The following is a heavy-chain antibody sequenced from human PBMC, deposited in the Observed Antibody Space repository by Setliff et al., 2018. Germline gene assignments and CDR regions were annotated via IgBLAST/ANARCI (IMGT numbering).Heavy chain of an antibody. CDR1: GGSISSGSYY. D-gene: IGHD2-15*01. CDR3: AREGYFPRGGNDLYYFDY. V-gene: IGHV4-61*09. CDR2: IYTSGST. J-gene: IGHJ4*02. Sequence: LSLTCTVSGGSISSGSYYWSWIRQPAGKGLEWIGHIYTSGSTNYNPSLKSRVTISVDTSKNQFSLKLSSVTAADTAVYYCAREGYFPRGGNDLYYFDYWGQGTLVTSPQ.